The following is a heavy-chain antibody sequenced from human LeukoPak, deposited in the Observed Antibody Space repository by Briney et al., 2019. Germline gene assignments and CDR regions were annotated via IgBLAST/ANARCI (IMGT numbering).Heavy chain of an antibody. D-gene: IGHD2-8*01. CDR3: ANNGVSPNYYYGMNV. Sequence: PGGSLRLSCATSGFTFSSYGMHWVRQAPGKGLEGVAVIWYDGSNIHYADSVQGRFTISRDSSKNMLYLQMNSLRAEDTGVYYCANNGVSPNYYYGMNVWGQRTTVTVSS. CDR1: GFTFSSYG. CDR2: IWYDGSNI. J-gene: IGHJ6*02. V-gene: IGHV3-33*06.